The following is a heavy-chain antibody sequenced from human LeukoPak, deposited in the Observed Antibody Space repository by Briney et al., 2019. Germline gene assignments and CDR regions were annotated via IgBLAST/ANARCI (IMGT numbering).Heavy chain of an antibody. Sequence: PSETLSLTCTVSGGSISSSSYYWGWIRQPPGKGLEWIGEINHSGSTNYNPSLKSRVTISVDTSKNQFSLKLRSVTAADTAMYYCARGGSSGWFSGIATPFDSWGQGTLVTVSS. D-gene: IGHD6-19*01. J-gene: IGHJ4*02. CDR2: INHSGST. CDR1: GGSISSSSYY. CDR3: ARGGSSGWFSGIATPFDS. V-gene: IGHV4-39*07.